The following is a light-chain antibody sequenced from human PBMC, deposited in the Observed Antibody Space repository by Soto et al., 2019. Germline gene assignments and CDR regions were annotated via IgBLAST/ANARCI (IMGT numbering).Light chain of an antibody. V-gene: IGKV3D-20*02. Sequence: EIVFTQSPCTLSLSPGERATLSCRASQSVSSSYLAWYQQRPGQAPRLLIYGASNRATGIPARFSGSGSGTDFTLTISSLEPEDFAVYYCQQRSNWPPITFGQGTRLEI. J-gene: IGKJ5*01. CDR3: QQRSNWPPIT. CDR2: GAS. CDR1: QSVSSSY.